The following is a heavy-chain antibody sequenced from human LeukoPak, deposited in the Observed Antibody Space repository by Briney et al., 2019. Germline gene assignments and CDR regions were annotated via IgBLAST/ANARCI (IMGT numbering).Heavy chain of an antibody. CDR3: ARDRGNDYGDSVGDY. CDR2: IYYSGTT. J-gene: IGHJ4*02. Sequence: SETLSLTCTVSGGSISSSPYYWGWIRQPPGKGLEWIGSIYYSGTTHYSPSLESRVTISVDTSKNQFSLKLSSVTAADTAVYYCARDRGNDYGDSVGDYWGQGTLVTVSS. CDR1: GGSISSSPYY. V-gene: IGHV4-39*07. D-gene: IGHD4-17*01.